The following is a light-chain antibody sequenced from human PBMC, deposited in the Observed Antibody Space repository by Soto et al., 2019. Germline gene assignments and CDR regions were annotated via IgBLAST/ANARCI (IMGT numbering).Light chain of an antibody. CDR2: KTS. V-gene: IGKV1-5*03. Sequence: DIQMTQSPSTLSASVGDRVTITRRASQSISSWLAWYQQKPGKAPNLLIYKTSSLESGVPSRFSGSGAGTEFTLTVNSLQPDDFATYYCQQYDSYPLTFGGGTKVEIK. CDR3: QQYDSYPLT. CDR1: QSISSW. J-gene: IGKJ4*01.